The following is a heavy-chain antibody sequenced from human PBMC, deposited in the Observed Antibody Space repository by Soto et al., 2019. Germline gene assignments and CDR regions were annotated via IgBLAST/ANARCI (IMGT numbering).Heavy chain of an antibody. CDR3: ARAEVVVVVPAAISYYYGMDV. CDR1: GGSFSGYY. CDR2: INHSGST. V-gene: IGHV4-34*01. Sequence: SETLSLTCAVYGGSFSGYYWSWIRQPPGKGLEWIGEINHSGSTNYNPSLKSRVTISVDTSKNQFSLKLSSVTAADTAVYYCARAEVVVVVPAAISYYYGMDVWGQGTTVTVS. D-gene: IGHD2-2*02. J-gene: IGHJ6*02.